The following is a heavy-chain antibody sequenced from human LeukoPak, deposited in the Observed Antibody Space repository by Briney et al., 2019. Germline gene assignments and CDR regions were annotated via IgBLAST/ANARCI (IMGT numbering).Heavy chain of an antibody. J-gene: IGHJ4*02. V-gene: IGHV4-59*01. CDR2: IYDSGST. CDR3: ARCTRIGTVVPAVYFDY. CDR1: GGSISSYY. Sequence: SETLSLTCSVSGGSISSYYWSWIRQPPGKGLEWIGYIYDSGSTNYNPSLKSRLTISVDTSKNQFSLTLRSVTAADTAVYYCARCTRIGTVVPAVYFDYWGQGALVTVSS. D-gene: IGHD2-2*01.